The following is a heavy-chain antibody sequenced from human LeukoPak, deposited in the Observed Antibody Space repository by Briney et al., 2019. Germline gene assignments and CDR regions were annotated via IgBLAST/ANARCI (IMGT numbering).Heavy chain of an antibody. CDR2: IDYSGNT. Sequence: ASQTLSLTCTVSGGSISSGGYYWSWIRQHPGKGLEWIGYIDYSGNTYYNPSLKSRVIISVDTSKNQFSLKLSSVTAADTAVYYCARSHHYCSGGSCYSPNWFDPWGQGTLVTVSS. CDR3: ARSHHYCSGGSCYSPNWFDP. D-gene: IGHD2-15*01. V-gene: IGHV4-31*03. CDR1: GGSISSGGYY. J-gene: IGHJ5*02.